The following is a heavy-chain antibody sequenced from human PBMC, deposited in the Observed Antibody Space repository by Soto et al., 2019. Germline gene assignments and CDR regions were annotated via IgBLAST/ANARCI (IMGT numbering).Heavy chain of an antibody. CDR2: IKQDGSEK. D-gene: IGHD6-13*01. Sequence: RGPLRLSSAGSAFTLSPDWIIWVRQAPGKGLEWVANIKQDGSEKYYVDSVKGRFTISRDNAKNSLYLQMNSLRAEDTAVYYCARGPKDRSTWYMNYWGQGT. J-gene: IGHJ4*02. V-gene: IGHV3-7*04. CDR3: ARGPKDRSTWYMNY. CDR1: AFTLSPDW.